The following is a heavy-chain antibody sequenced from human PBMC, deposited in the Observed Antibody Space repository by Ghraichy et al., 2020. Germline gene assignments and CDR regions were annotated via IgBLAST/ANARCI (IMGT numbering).Heavy chain of an antibody. V-gene: IGHV3-74*01. J-gene: IGHJ6*02. CDR2: INSDGSST. Sequence: GGSLRLSCAASGFTFSSYWMHWVRQAPGKGLVWVSRINSDGSSTSYADSVKGRFTISRDNAKNTLYLQMNSLRAEDTAVCYCARRGFWSGHLYYYYGMDVWGQGTTVTVSS. CDR1: GFTFSSYW. D-gene: IGHD3-3*01. CDR3: ARRGFWSGHLYYYYGMDV.